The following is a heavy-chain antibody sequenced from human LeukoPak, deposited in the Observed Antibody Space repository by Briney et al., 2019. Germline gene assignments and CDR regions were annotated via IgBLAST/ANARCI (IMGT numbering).Heavy chain of an antibody. CDR3: ASVSVWELATHTGGSFDY. D-gene: IGHD1-26*01. V-gene: IGHV4-30-4*01. Sequence: SETLSLTCTVSGGLISRIEYYWGWVRQSPVKGLEWLGHIYHTGTTLYSPHLNNRLTLSVDSSKNQFSLTLNSVTAADTAVYYCASVSVWELATHTGGSFDYWGRGILVTVSS. CDR1: GGLISRIEYY. CDR2: IYHTGTT. J-gene: IGHJ4*02.